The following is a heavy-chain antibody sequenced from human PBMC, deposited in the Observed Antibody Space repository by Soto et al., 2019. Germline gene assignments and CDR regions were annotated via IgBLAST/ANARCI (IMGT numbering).Heavy chain of an antibody. J-gene: IGHJ3*02. CDR2: ISWNSGSI. CDR1: GFTFDDYA. V-gene: IGHV3-9*01. CDR3: AKDNSDEPLGAFDI. Sequence: GGSLRLSCAASGFTFDDYAMHWVRQAPGKGLEWVSGISWNSGSIGYADSVKGRFTISRDNAKNSLYLQMNSLRAEDTALYYCAKDNSDEPLGAFDIWGQGTMVTVSS. D-gene: IGHD2-21*01.